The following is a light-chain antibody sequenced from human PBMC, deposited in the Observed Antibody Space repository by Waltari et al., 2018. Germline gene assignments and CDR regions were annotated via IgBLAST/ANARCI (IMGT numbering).Light chain of an antibody. J-gene: IGLJ2*01. V-gene: IGLV2-14*01. CDR3: SSYTSSSTLVV. CDR2: EVS. CDR1: SSDVGGYNY. Sequence: QSALTQPASVSGSPGQSITIPCTGTSSDVGGYNYVSWYQQHQGKDPKLIIYEVSNRPSCVSNRFSGSKSGNTASLTISGLQAEDEADYYCSSYTSSSTLVVFGGGTKLTVL.